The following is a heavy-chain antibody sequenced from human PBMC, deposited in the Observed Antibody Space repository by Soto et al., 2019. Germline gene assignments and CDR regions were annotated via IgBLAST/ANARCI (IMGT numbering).Heavy chain of an antibody. V-gene: IGHV1-46*04. CDR2: IFPGGVNI. CDR3: VRDPGRDGPMDY. Sequence: ASVKVSCKAIGYSFTRHYMHWVRQAPGQGLEWMGTIFPGGVNIAYDYADLAKGRFTISRDNSKNTLYLQMDSLRAEDTAVYYCVRDPGRDGPMDYWGQGTLVTVSS. CDR1: GYSFTRHY. D-gene: IGHD1-26*01. J-gene: IGHJ4*02.